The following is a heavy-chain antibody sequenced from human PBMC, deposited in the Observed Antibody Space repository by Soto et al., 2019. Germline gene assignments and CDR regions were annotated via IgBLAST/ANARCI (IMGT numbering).Heavy chain of an antibody. CDR2: INSDGTVT. CDR3: ATVATTSYNWFDP. V-gene: IGHV3-74*01. Sequence: EVQLVESGGGLVQTGGSLRLSCAASGFTFSTYWMHWVRQAPGKGLVWVSRINSDGTVTSYPDSVKGRFTISRDNTKNTLYLQVNSLGVEDTAVYYCATVATTSYNWFDPWGQGTLVTVSS. J-gene: IGHJ5*02. CDR1: GFTFSTYW. D-gene: IGHD5-12*01.